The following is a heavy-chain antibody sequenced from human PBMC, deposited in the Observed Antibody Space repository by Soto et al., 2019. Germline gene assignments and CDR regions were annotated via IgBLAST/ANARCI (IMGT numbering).Heavy chain of an antibody. CDR2: INGGTGKT. J-gene: IGHJ5*02. Sequence: QVQLVQSGAEVKKPGASVKVSCKASGYTFTSYALHWVRQAPGQRLEYMGWINGGTGKTNCSQKFQDRGTFTRDTSPNKAYSELSGLTSEDTALYLCARVVYGSGGWFGPWGQGTLVTVAS. CDR1: GYTFTSYA. D-gene: IGHD3-10*01. CDR3: ARVVYGSGGWFGP. V-gene: IGHV1-3*01.